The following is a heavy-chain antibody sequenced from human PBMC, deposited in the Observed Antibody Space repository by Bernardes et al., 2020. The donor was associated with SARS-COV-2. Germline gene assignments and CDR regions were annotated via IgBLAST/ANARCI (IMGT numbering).Heavy chain of an antibody. CDR1: GGSISSRSYY. J-gene: IGHJ5*02. CDR2: IYYSGGT. D-gene: IGHD4-17*01. CDR3: ARQGGDDYGDYVLDP. Sequence: TRSLTCTVSGGSISSRSYYWAWIRQPPGKGLEWIGNIYYSGGTSYNPSLKSRVTISVDTSKNQFSLKMRPLTAADTAVYYCARQGGDDYGDYVLDPWGQGTLVTVSS. V-gene: IGHV4-39*01.